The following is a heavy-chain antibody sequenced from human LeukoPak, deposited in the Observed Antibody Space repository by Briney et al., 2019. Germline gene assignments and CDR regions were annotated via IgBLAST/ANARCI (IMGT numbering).Heavy chain of an antibody. D-gene: IGHD2-2*01. V-gene: IGHV3-48*01. CDR1: GFTLSNYN. Sequence: GGSLRLSCAASGFTLSNYNMNWVRQAPGKGLEWVSYISYSSSIIYYADSVKGRSTISRDNAKNSLYLQMNSLRAEDTAVYYCAGRGVEYCSSTSCQDVWGKGTTVTVSS. J-gene: IGHJ6*04. CDR3: AGRGVEYCSSTSCQDV. CDR2: ISYSSSII.